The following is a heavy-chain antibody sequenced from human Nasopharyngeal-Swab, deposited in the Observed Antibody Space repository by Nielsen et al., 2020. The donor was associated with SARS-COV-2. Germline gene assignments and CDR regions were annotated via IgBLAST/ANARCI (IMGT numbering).Heavy chain of an antibody. CDR1: GGSISSGGYY. CDR2: IYYSGST. Sequence: SETLSLTCTVSGGSISSGGYYWSWIRQHPGKGLEWIGYIYYSGSTYYHPSLKSRVTISVDTSKNQFSLKLSSVTAADTAVYYGARANTMVRGVIDYWGQGTLVTVSS. CDR3: ARANTMVRGVIDY. V-gene: IGHV4-31*03. D-gene: IGHD3-10*01. J-gene: IGHJ4*02.